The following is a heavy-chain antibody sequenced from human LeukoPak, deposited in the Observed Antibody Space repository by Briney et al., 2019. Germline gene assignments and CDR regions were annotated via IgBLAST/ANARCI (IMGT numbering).Heavy chain of an antibody. V-gene: IGHV1-8*03. Sequence: ASVKVSCKASGYTFTSYDINWVRQATGQGLEWMGWMNPNSGNTGYAQKFQGRVTITRNTSISTAYMELSSLRSEDTAVYYCATEVGSGRVAFDIWGQGTMVTVSS. J-gene: IGHJ3*02. CDR1: GYTFTSYD. CDR2: MNPNSGNT. CDR3: ATEVGSGRVAFDI. D-gene: IGHD1-26*01.